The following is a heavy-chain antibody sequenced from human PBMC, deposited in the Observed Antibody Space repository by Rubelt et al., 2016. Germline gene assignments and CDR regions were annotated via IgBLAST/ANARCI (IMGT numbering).Heavy chain of an antibody. CDR1: GGSFSGYY. Sequence: QVQLQQWGAGLLKPSETLSLTCAVYGGSFSGYYWSWIRQPPGKGLEWIGEITHSVSTNYNPSLKSGVTVSLDTSKSQFSLKLSSVTAADTAVYYCARAEKKYYYGSGSYYLDYWGQGTLVTVSS. V-gene: IGHV4-34*01. CDR3: ARAEKKYYYGSGSYYLDY. D-gene: IGHD3-10*01. J-gene: IGHJ4*02. CDR2: ITHSVST.